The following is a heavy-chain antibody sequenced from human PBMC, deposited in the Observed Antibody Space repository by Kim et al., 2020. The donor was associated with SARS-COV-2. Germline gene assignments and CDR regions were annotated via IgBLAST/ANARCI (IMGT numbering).Heavy chain of an antibody. J-gene: IGHJ5*02. CDR2: ISGSGGST. V-gene: IGHV3-23*01. CDR1: GFTFSSYA. D-gene: IGHD3-3*01. Sequence: GGSLRLSCAASGFTFSSYAMSWVRQAPGKGLEWVSAISGSGGSTYYADSVKGRFTISRDNSKNTLYLQMNSLRAEDTAVYYCAKDLELRFLRAWFDPWGQGTLVTVSS. CDR3: AKDLELRFLRAWFDP.